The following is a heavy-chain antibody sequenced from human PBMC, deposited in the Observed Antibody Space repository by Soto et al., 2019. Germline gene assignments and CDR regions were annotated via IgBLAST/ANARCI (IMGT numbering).Heavy chain of an antibody. J-gene: IGHJ6*03. CDR3: AKYPPQYYYYQYMDV. CDR2: IIGSGGNT. V-gene: IGHV3-23*01. CDR1: GFTFSSYA. Sequence: EVQLLESGGGLVQPGGSLRLSCAASGFTFSSYAMSWVRQAPGKGLEWVSSIIGSGGNTYHADSVRGRFTISRDNSNNMLYLQLHSLRAEDTAVYYCAKYPPQYYYYQYMDVWGKGTTVTVSS.